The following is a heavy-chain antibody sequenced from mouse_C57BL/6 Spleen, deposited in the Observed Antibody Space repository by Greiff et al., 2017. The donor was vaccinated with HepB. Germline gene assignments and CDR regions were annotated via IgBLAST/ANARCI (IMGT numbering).Heavy chain of an antibody. CDR3: AREVTGTRDY. CDR1: GYSFTGYY. J-gene: IGHJ2*01. CDR2: INPSTGGT. Sequence: VQLQQSGPELVKPGASVKISCKASGYSFTGYYMNWVKQSPEKSLEWIGEINPSTGGTTYNQKFKAKATLTVDKSSSTAYMQLKSLTSEDSAVYYCAREVTGTRDYWGQGTTLTVSS. V-gene: IGHV1-42*01. D-gene: IGHD4-1*01.